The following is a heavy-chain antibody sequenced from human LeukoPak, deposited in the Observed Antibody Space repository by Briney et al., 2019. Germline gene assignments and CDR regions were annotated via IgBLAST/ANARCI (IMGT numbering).Heavy chain of an antibody. CDR1: GGSFSGYY. V-gene: IGHV4-59*01. J-gene: IGHJ4*02. D-gene: IGHD3-3*01. CDR3: ARAPYDFWSGPSFDY. CDR2: IYYSGST. Sequence: SETLSLTCAVYGGSFSGYYWSWIRQPPGKGLEWIGYIYYSGSTNYNPSLKSRVTISVDTSKNQFPLKLSSVTAADTAVYYCARAPYDFWSGPSFDYWGQGTLVTVSS.